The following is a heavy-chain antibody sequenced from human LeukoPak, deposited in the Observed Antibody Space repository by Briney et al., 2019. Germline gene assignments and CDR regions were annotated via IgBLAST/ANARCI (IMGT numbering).Heavy chain of an antibody. V-gene: IGHV4-34*01. CDR1: GGSFSGYY. CDR3: ARAVQGSYYFYYYGMDV. D-gene: IGHD1-26*01. Sequence: SETLSLTCAVYGGSFSGYYWSWIRQPPGKGLEWIGEINHSGSTNYNPSLKGRVTVSVDTSKNQFSLKLSSVTAADTAVYYCARAVQGSYYFYYYGMDVWGQGTTVTVSS. J-gene: IGHJ6*02. CDR2: INHSGST.